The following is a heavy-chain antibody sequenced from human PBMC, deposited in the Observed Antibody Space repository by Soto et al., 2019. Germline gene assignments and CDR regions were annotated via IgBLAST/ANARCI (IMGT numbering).Heavy chain of an antibody. V-gene: IGHV3-15*01. Sequence: PGGSLRLSCAASGFTPSDVWMSWVRQAPGKGLECVARIKTKSQGDIREYAAPVQGRFTISRDDSTDTLSLQMNSLGAEDTGFYYCVKAYFGEFHWGQGTLVTVSS. CDR2: IKTKSQGDIR. CDR3: VKAYFGEFH. CDR1: GFTPSDVW. J-gene: IGHJ4*02. D-gene: IGHD3-10*01.